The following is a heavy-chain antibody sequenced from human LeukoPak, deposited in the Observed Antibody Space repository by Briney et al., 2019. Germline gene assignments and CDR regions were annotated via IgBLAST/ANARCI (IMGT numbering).Heavy chain of an antibody. CDR3: AGSEMATIHSLFDY. CDR1: GDSMSNYY. D-gene: IGHD5-24*01. Sequence: SETLSLTCTVSGDSMSNYYWGWIRQPAEKGLEWIGRLRTTGSTNYNPSLKSRVTISVDTSKNQFSLKLSSVTAADTAVYYCAGSEMATIHSLFDYWGQGTLVTVSS. V-gene: IGHV4-4*07. CDR2: LRTTGST. J-gene: IGHJ4*02.